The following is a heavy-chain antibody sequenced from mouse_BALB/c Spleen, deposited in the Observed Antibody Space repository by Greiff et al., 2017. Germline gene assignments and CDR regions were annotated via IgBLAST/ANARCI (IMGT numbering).Heavy chain of an antibody. Sequence: QVQLQQSGPGLVAPSQSLSITCTVSGFSLTSYGVHWVRQPPGKGLEWLGVIWAGGSTNYNSALISRLSISKDNSKSQVFLKMNSLQTDDTAMYYCARDLRLHAMDYWGQGTSVTVSS. J-gene: IGHJ4*01. CDR2: IWAGGST. CDR3: ARDLRLHAMDY. V-gene: IGHV2-9*02. CDR1: GFSLTSYG. D-gene: IGHD1-2*01.